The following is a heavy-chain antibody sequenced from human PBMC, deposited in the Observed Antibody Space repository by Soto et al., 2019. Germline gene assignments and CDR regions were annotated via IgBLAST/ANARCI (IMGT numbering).Heavy chain of an antibody. CDR2: ISAYNGNT. Sequence: QVQLVQSGAEVKKPGASVKVSCKASGYTFTNYAISLVRQAPGQGLEWMGWISAYNGNTNDAQTLQGRVTNPTYRSTSTVYMELSSMRSDDTVVYFCARDGQLWLAEYYGGQVTLVTVSS. D-gene: IGHD5-18*01. J-gene: IGHJ4*02. V-gene: IGHV1-18*01. CDR1: GYTFTNYA. CDR3: ARDGQLWLAEYY.